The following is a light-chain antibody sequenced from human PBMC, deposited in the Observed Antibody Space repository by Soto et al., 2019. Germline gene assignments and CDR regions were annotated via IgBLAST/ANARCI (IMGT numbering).Light chain of an antibody. V-gene: IGKV1-5*03. Sequence: DIQMTQSPSTLSAAVGDRVTITGRASQSINNWLVWYQHKPGIAPKLLMYKASNLESGVPSRISGSGSGTEFALTISSLQPDDFATYYCQQYNSYPWTFGQGTKVEIK. CDR3: QQYNSYPWT. J-gene: IGKJ1*01. CDR2: KAS. CDR1: QSINNW.